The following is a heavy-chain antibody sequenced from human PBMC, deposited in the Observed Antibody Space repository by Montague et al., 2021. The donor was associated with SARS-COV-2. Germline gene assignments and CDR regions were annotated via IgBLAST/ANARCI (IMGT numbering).Heavy chain of an antibody. CDR3: TRDPGIAEAGSWFDY. CDR2: ISSSGSNK. CDR1: GFTFSSYQ. V-gene: IGHV3-48*03. D-gene: IGHD6-19*01. Sequence: SLRLSCAASGFTFSSYQMNWVRQAPGKGLEWVSYISSSGSNKNDADSXXGRFTISRDNAKNSLYLQMNSLRAEDTAVYYCTRDPGIAEAGSWFDYWGQGTLVTVSS. J-gene: IGHJ4*02.